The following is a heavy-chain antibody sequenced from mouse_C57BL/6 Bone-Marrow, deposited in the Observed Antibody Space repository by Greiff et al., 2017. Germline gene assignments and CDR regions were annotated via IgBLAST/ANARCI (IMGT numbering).Heavy chain of an antibody. J-gene: IGHJ4*01. CDR2: INPNYGTT. V-gene: IGHV1-39*01. CDR1: GYSFTDYN. CDR3: ARKRRSVLYARDY. Sequence: VQLQQSGPELVKPGASVKISCKASGYSFTDYNMNWVKQSNGKSLEWIGVINPNYGTTSYNQKFKGNATLTVDQSSSTAYMQLNSLTSEDSAVYYGARKRRSVLYARDYWGQGTSVTVSS.